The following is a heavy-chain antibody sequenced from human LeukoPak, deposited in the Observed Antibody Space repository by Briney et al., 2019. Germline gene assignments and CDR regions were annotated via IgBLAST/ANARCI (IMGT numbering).Heavy chain of an antibody. D-gene: IGHD2-21*02. J-gene: IGHJ4*02. Sequence: GASVKVSCKASGYTFTSYDINWVRQATGQGLEWMGWMNPNSGNTGYAQKFQGRVTITRNTSISTAYMELSSLRSEDTAVYYCARDHYHKIHSVMVTAPDYWGQGTLVIVSS. CDR2: MNPNSGNT. V-gene: IGHV1-8*03. CDR3: ARDHYHKIHSVMVTAPDY. CDR1: GYTFTSYD.